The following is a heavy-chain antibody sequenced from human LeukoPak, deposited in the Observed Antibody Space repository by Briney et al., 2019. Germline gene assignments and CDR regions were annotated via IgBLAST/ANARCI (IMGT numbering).Heavy chain of an antibody. J-gene: IGHJ6*03. CDR1: GFSVSSNY. CDR3: ARDSGDGDYTPDMDI. CDR2: LYSDGST. Sequence: GGSLRLSCAASGFSVSSNYMNWVRQAPGKGLEWVSVLYSDGSTYYADSVKGRFTISRDNSKNMLYLQMNSLRAEDTAVYYCARDSGDGDYTPDMDIWGKGTTVTVSS. V-gene: IGHV3-53*01. D-gene: IGHD2-21*02.